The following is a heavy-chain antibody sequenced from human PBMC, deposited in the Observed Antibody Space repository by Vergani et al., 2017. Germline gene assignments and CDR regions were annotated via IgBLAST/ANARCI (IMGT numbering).Heavy chain of an antibody. D-gene: IGHD6-13*01. CDR2: ISYDGSNK. V-gene: IGHV3-30-3*01. CDR3: ARGSGDSSSWCHY. J-gene: IGHJ4*02. CDR1: GFTFSSYA. Sequence: QVQLVESGGGVVQPGRSLRLSCAASGFTFSSYAMHWVRQAPGKGLEWVAVISYDGSNKYYADSVKGRFTISRDNSKNTLDLQMNSLRAEDTAVNYCARGSGDSSSWCHYWGQGTLVTVSS.